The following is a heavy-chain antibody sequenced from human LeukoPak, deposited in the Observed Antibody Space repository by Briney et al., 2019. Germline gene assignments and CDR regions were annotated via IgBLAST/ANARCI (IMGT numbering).Heavy chain of an antibody. Sequence: GGSLRLSCAASRFIFSGYVMSWVRQAPGKGLEWVSAISGSGGSTYYADSVKGRFTISRDNSKNTLYLQMNSLRAEDTAVYYCAKSHDILTPSDYWGQGTLVTVSS. CDR1: RFIFSGYV. V-gene: IGHV3-23*01. CDR3: AKSHDILTPSDY. CDR2: ISGSGGST. D-gene: IGHD3-9*01. J-gene: IGHJ4*02.